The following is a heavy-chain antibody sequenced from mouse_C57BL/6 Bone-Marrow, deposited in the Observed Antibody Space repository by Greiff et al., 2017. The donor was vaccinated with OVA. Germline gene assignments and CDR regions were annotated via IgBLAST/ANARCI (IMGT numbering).Heavy chain of an antibody. CDR1: GYTFTDYN. J-gene: IGHJ4*01. CDR2: INPNNGGT. V-gene: IGHV1-18*01. D-gene: IGHD1-1*01. Sequence: EVQLQQSGPELVKPGASVKIPCKASGYTFTDYNMDWVKQSHGKSLEWIGDINPNNGGTIYNQKFKGKATLTVDKSSSTAYMERRSLTSEDTAVYYCARVTTVVARGYAMDYWGQGTSVTVSS. CDR3: ARVTTVVARGYAMDY.